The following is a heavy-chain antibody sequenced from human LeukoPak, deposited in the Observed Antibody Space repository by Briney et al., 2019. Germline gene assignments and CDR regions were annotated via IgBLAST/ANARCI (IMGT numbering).Heavy chain of an antibody. CDR1: GXTFSNHA. J-gene: IGHJ4*02. V-gene: IGHV3-64*01. D-gene: IGHD2-21*02. CDR3: ARGSGPYCGGDCYSASDK. CDR2: INSDGGTT. Sequence: RGGSLRLSCAASGXTFSNHAMHWVGRAPGKGLEYIDAINSDGGTTYYANSVKGKFTISRDNSKNTLYLQMGSLRLEDMAIYYCARGSGPYCGGDCYSASDKWGQGTLVTVSS.